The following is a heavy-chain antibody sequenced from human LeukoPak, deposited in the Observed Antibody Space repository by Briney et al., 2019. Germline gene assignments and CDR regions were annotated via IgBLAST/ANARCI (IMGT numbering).Heavy chain of an antibody. Sequence: SETLSLTCTVSGGSISSYYWSWIRQPPGKGLEWIGGLYHSGTIYYNPSLKSRVTISADKSKNHFSLKLTSVTAADTAVYYCARDSSSWFDYWGQGTLVTVSS. CDR2: LYHSGTI. V-gene: IGHV4-59*12. CDR1: GGSISSYY. J-gene: IGHJ4*02. CDR3: ARDSSSWFDY. D-gene: IGHD6-13*01.